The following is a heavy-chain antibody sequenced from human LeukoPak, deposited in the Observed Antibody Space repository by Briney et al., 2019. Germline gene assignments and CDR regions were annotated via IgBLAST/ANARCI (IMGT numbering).Heavy chain of an antibody. CDR3: ARDLPYYDFWSGYYPGYFDY. Sequence: SETLSLTCAVYAGSFSGYYWSWIRQPAGKGLEWVGRIYTSGSTNYNPSLKSRVTMSVDTSKNQFSLKLSSVTAADTAVYYCARDLPYYDFWSGYYPGYFDYWGQGTLVTVSS. CDR1: AGSFSGYY. J-gene: IGHJ4*02. CDR2: IYTSGST. D-gene: IGHD3-3*01. V-gene: IGHV4-4*07.